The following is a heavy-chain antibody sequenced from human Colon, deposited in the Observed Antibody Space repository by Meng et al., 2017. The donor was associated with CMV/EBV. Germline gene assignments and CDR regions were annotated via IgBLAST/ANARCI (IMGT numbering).Heavy chain of an antibody. CDR2: IYYRSRWLD. V-gene: IGHV6-1*01. CDR1: GVTVSSTSVG. Sequence: SCDISGVTVSSTSVGWNWISPSPSIGLEWLGRIYYRSRWLDDYAQSVKSRISINVDTSKNQFSLQLDSVTPDDTAVYYCARRHTSGWYYFDSWGQGTLVTVSS. J-gene: IGHJ4*02. D-gene: IGHD6-19*01. CDR3: ARRHTSGWYYFDS.